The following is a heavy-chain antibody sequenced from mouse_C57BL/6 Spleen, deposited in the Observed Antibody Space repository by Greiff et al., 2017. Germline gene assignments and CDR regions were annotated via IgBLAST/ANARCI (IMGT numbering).Heavy chain of an antibody. V-gene: IGHV7-3*01. Sequence: EVQLQESGGGLVQPGGSLSFSCAASGFTFTDYYMRWVRQPPGQALEWLGFIRNKANGYTSDYSAPVKGRFTISRDNSQSILYLQMNALRAEESATYYCARYPPPDGYCPYYFDYWGQGTTLTVSS. CDR2: IRNKANGYTS. CDR1: GFTFTDYY. D-gene: IGHD2-3*01. J-gene: IGHJ2*01. CDR3: ARYPPPDGYCPYYFDY.